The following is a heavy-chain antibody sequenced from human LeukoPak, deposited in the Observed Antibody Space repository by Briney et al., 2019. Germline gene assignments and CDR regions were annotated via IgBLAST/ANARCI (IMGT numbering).Heavy chain of an antibody. CDR2: IYPGGSDT. D-gene: IGHD6-6*01. J-gene: IGHJ5*02. CDR3: ARHRQLELYPIDP. V-gene: IGHV5-51*01. Sequence: GESLKISCKGSGYSFTSYWIGWVRQMPGKGLEWMGIIYPGGSDTRYSPSFQGQVTISADKSISTAYLQWSSLKASDTAMYYCARHRQLELYPIDPWGQGTLVTVSS. CDR1: GYSFTSYW.